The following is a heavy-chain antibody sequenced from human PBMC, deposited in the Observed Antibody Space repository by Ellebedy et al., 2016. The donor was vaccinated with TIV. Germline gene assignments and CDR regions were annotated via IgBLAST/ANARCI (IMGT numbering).Heavy chain of an antibody. CDR1: GFTFSAYG. Sequence: GESLKISCAASGFTFSAYGMHWVRQAPGKGLEWVTYIRYDGSNTYYADSVKGRFTISRDNSKNTLFLEINSLRAEDTAIYYCAGLWFGDSPRDNSDYWGRGTLVTVSS. CDR2: IRYDGSNT. J-gene: IGHJ4*02. D-gene: IGHD3-10*01. V-gene: IGHV3-30*02. CDR3: AGLWFGDSPRDNSDY.